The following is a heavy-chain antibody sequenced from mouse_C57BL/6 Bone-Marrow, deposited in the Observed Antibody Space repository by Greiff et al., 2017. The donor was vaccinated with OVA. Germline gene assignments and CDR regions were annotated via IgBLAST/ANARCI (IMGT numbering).Heavy chain of an antibody. Sequence: EVKLMESRGGLVKPGGSLKLSCAASGFTFSSYTMSWVRQTPEKRLEWVATISGGGGNTYYPDSVKGRFTISRDNAKNTLYLQMSSLRSEDTALYYCARLGWLLRYFDYWGQGTTLTVSS. D-gene: IGHD2-3*01. V-gene: IGHV5-9*01. CDR2: ISGGGGNT. CDR1: GFTFSSYT. J-gene: IGHJ2*01. CDR3: ARLGWLLRYFDY.